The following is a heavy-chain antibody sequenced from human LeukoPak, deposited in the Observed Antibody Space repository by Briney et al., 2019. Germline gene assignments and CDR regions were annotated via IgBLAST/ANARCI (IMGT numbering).Heavy chain of an antibody. V-gene: IGHV4-61*01. CDR3: ARVISGYVGFDY. CDR2: IYYSGST. D-gene: IGHD5-12*01. CDR1: GGSVSSGSYY. J-gene: IGHJ4*02. Sequence: ASETLSLTCTVSGGSVSSGSYYWSWIRQPPGKGLEWIGYIYYSGSTNYNPSLKSRVTISVDTSKNQFSLKLSSVTAADTAVYYCARVISGYVGFDYWGQGTLVTVSS.